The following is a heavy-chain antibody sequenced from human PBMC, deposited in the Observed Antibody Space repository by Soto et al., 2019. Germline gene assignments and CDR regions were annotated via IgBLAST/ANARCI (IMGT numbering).Heavy chain of an antibody. CDR1: GFTFSGYG. CDR2: ISYYGTNE. V-gene: IGHV3-30*18. D-gene: IGHD1-26*01. CDR3: AKEDPSGRYSLDY. J-gene: IGHJ4*02. Sequence: GGSMRLSCEASGFTFSGYGMHWVRQAPGKGLEWVAVISYYGTNEYYEDSVKGRFTISRDNSKNTLYLQMNSLRIEDTAVYFCAKEDPSGRYSLDYCGQGSQGTGAS.